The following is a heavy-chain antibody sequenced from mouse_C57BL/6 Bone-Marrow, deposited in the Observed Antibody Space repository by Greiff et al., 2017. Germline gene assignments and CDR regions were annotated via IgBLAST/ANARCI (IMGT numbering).Heavy chain of an antibody. CDR1: GYTFTSYW. CDR2: FHPNSGST. J-gene: IGHJ1*03. Sequence: QVQLQQPGAELVKPGASVKLSCKASGYTFTSYWMHWVKQRPGQGLEWIGMFHPNSGSTNYNEKFKSKATLTVDKSSSTAYMQLSSLTSEDSAVYYCARPYYSNYWYFDVWCTGTTVTVSS. CDR3: ARPYYSNYWYFDV. D-gene: IGHD2-5*01. V-gene: IGHV1-64*01.